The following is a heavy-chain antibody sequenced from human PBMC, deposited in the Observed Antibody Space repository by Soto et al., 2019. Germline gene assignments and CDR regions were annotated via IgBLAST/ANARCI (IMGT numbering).Heavy chain of an antibody. V-gene: IGHV3-53*01. CDR2: IYSGGST. CDR3: ATHLDYYDSSGSLDY. Sequence: GGSLRLSCAASGFTVSSNYMSWVRQAPGKGLEWVSVIYSGGSTYYADSMKGRFTISRDNSKNTLYLQMNSLRAEDTAVYYCATHLDYYDSSGSLDYWGQGTLVTVSS. D-gene: IGHD3-22*01. J-gene: IGHJ4*02. CDR1: GFTVSSNY.